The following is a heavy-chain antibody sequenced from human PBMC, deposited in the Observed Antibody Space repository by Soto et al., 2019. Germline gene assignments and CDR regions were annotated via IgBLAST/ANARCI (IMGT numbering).Heavy chain of an antibody. CDR3: ARCRRARSSSWYDAFDI. CDR1: CYTFTSYG. Sequence: GASVKVSCKASCYTFTSYGISWVRQAPGQGLEWMGWISAYNGNTNYAQKLQGRVTMTTDTSTSTAYMELRSLRSDDTAVYYCARCRRARSSSWYDAFDIWGQGTMVTVSS. V-gene: IGHV1-18*01. D-gene: IGHD6-13*01. CDR2: ISAYNGNT. J-gene: IGHJ3*02.